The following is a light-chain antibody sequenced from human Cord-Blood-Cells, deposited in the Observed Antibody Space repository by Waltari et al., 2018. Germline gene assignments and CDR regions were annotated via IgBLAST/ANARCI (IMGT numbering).Light chain of an antibody. J-gene: IGLJ3*02. CDR3: AAWDDSLSGWV. V-gene: IGLV1-47*01. Sequence: QSVLTQPPSASGTPGQRVTISCSGSSSNIGSNYVYWYQQLPGTAPKIPIYRNKQRPAGVPDRFSGSKSGTSASLAISGLRSEDEADYYCAAWDDSLSGWVFGGGTKLTVL. CDR1: SSNIGSNY. CDR2: RNK.